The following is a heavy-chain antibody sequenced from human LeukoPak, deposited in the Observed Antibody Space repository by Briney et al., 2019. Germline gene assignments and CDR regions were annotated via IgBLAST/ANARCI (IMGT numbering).Heavy chain of an antibody. CDR1: GGTFSSYA. Sequence: SVKVSCKASGGTFSSYAVSWVRQAPGQGLEWMGRIIPIFGIANYAQKFQGRVTITADKSASTAYMELSSLRSEDTAVYYCARDQVGATTGYFDYWGQGTLVTVSS. CDR3: ARDQVGATTGYFDY. CDR2: IIPIFGIA. J-gene: IGHJ4*02. D-gene: IGHD1-26*01. V-gene: IGHV1-69*04.